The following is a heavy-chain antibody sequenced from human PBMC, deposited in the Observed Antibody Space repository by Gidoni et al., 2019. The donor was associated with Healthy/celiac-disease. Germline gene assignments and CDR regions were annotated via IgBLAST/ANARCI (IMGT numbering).Heavy chain of an antibody. CDR3: ARLRYSSSWYELYYFDY. CDR1: GGSISSSSYY. V-gene: IGHV4-39*01. CDR2: IYYSWST. J-gene: IGHJ4*02. Sequence: QLQLQESGPGLVKPSETLSLTCTVSGGSISSSSYYWGWIRQPPGKGLEWIGSIYYSWSTYYNPSLKSRVTISVDTSKNQFSLKLSSVTAADTAVYYCARLRYSSSWYELYYFDYWGQGTLVTVSS. D-gene: IGHD6-13*01.